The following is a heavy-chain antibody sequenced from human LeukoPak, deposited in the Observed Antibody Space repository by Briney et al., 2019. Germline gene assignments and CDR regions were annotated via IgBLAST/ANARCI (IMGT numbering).Heavy chain of an antibody. D-gene: IGHD6-6*01. CDR2: INHSGST. V-gene: IGHV4-34*01. Sequence: SETLSLTCAVYGGSFSGYYWSWIRQPPGKGLEWIGEINHSGSTNYNPSLKSRVTISVDTSKNQFSLKLSSVTAADTAVYYCARLARYLAARPNDYWGQGTLVTVSS. J-gene: IGHJ4*02. CDR3: ARLARYLAARPNDY. CDR1: GGSFSGYY.